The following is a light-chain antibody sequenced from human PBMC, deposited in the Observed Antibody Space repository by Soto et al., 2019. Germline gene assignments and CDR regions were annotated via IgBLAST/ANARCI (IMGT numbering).Light chain of an antibody. J-gene: IGKJ4*01. CDR3: QQRSNGPLA. V-gene: IGKV3-11*01. CDR2: DAS. CDR1: QSVSSY. Sequence: EIVLTQSPATLSLSPGERATLSCRASQSVSSYLAWYQQKPGQAPRLLIYDASNRATGIPARFSGSGSGTDFTLTISSLEPEDFAVYYSQQRSNGPLAFGGGTKVEIK.